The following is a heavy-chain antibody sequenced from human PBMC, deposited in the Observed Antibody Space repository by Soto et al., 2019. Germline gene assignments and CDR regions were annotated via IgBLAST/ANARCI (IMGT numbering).Heavy chain of an antibody. CDR3: ARYLLSSGWYGAFDI. Sequence: EVQLVESGGGLVQPGGSLRLSCAASGFTFSSYWMHWVRQAPGKRLVWVSRINSVGSSTSYADSVKGRFTVSRDNAENTLNLQMNSVRAEDTAVDYCARYLLSSGWYGAFDIWGQGTMVTVSS. J-gene: IGHJ3*02. CDR1: GFTFSSYW. D-gene: IGHD6-19*01. CDR2: INSVGSST. V-gene: IGHV3-74*01.